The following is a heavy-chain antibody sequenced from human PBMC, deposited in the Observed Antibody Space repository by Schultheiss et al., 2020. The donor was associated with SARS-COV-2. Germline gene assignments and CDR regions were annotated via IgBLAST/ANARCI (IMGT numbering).Heavy chain of an antibody. CDR1: GFTFSSYS. D-gene: IGHD3-22*01. V-gene: IGHV3-21*01. J-gene: IGHJ3*02. CDR2: ISSSSSYI. Sequence: GGSLRLSCAASGFTFSSYSMNWVRQAPGKGLEWVSSISSSSSYIYYADSVKGRFTISRDNAKNSLYLQMNSLRAEDTAVYYCAREGYYYDSSGYYLDAFDIWGQGTMVTVSS. CDR3: AREGYYYDSSGYYLDAFDI.